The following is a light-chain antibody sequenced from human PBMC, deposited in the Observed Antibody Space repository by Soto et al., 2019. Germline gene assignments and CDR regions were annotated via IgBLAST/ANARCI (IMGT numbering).Light chain of an antibody. J-gene: IGLJ1*01. CDR2: DVS. CDR1: SSDIGDSNY. V-gene: IGLV2-14*03. CDR3: SSFRSSSTSDV. Sequence: QSALTQPASVSGSPGQSITISCTGTSSDIGDSNYVSWYQQHPGKAPKLVIYDVSNRPSGVSNRFSGSKSANTASLTISGLQAEDEADYDCSSFRSSSTSDVFGTGTKLTVL.